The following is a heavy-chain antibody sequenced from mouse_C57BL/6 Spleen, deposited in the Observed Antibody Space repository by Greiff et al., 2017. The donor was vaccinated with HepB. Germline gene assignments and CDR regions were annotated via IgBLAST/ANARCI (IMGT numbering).Heavy chain of an antibody. CDR3: ARGGSTVVAFDY. J-gene: IGHJ2*01. Sequence: QVQLQQSGAELVRPGASVKLSCKASGYTFTDYYINWVKQRPGQGLEWIARIYPGSGNTYYNEKFKGKATLTAEKSSSTAYMQLSSLTSEDSAVYFCARGGSTVVAFDYWGQGTTLTVSS. V-gene: IGHV1-76*01. D-gene: IGHD1-1*01. CDR1: GYTFTDYY. CDR2: IYPGSGNT.